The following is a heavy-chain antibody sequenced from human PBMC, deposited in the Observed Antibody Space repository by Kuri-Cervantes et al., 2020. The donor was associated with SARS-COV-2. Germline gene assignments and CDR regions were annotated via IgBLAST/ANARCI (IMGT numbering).Heavy chain of an antibody. Sequence: SQTLSLTCAVYGGSFSGYYWSWIRQPPGKGLEWIGYIYYSGSTNYNPSLKSRVTISVDKSKNQFSLQLNSVTPEDTAVYYCARDRAYNWNNSPFDYWGQGTLVTVSS. J-gene: IGHJ4*02. CDR1: GGSFSGYY. V-gene: IGHV4-34*01. CDR3: ARDRAYNWNNSPFDY. CDR2: IYYSGST. D-gene: IGHD1/OR15-1a*01.